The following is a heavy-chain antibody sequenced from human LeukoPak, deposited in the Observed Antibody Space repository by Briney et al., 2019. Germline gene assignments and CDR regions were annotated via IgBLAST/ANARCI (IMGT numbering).Heavy chain of an antibody. CDR1: GYTFTGYY. J-gene: IGHJ4*02. CDR3: ARHPGLGPLGY. D-gene: IGHD6-19*01. Sequence: SCKASGYTFTGYYMHWVRQMPGNGLDWMGIIYPGDSDPRYSPSFQGQVTISADKSISTAYLQWSSLKASDTAMYYCARHPGLGPLGYWGQGTLVTVSS. CDR2: IYPGDSDP. V-gene: IGHV5-51*01.